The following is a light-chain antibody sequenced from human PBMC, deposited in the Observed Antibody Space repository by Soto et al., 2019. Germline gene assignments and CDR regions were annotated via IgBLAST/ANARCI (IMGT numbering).Light chain of an antibody. CDR2: GAS. CDR3: QQYGSSLPIT. V-gene: IGKV3-20*01. Sequence: EIVLTQSPGTLSLSPGERATLSCRASQSVSSNYLAWYQQKLGQAPRLLIKGASFRATGSPDRFSGSGSGTDFALTISRLEPEDFAVYYCQQYGSSLPITFGQGTRLEI. J-gene: IGKJ5*01. CDR1: QSVSSNY.